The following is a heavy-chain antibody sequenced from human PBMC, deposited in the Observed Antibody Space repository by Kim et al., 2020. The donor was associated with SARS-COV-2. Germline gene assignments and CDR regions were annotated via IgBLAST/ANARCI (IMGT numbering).Heavy chain of an antibody. CDR1: GFTFINYG. V-gene: IGHV3-33*01. D-gene: IGHD3-10*01. CDR2: IWYDGHNK. J-gene: IGHJ6*02. Sequence: GGSLRLSCAPSGFTFINYGMHWVRQAPGKGLEWVAGIWYDGHNKFYTDSVKGRFTISRDNYKNTLFLQMNSLRVEDTGVYYCARDYGFGGSDGVDVWGQGTTVTVSS. CDR3: ARDYGFGGSDGVDV.